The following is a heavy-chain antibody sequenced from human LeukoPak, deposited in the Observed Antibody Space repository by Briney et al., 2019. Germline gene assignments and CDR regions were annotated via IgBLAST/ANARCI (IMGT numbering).Heavy chain of an antibody. V-gene: IGHV3-48*03. D-gene: IGHD2-21*02. J-gene: IGHJ4*02. CDR2: ISGSAGTI. CDR3: SRGRLFGDY. CDR1: GFNFISYD. Sequence: GGSLRLSCAASGFNFISYDMNWVRQAPGKGLEWVSYISGSAGTIYYADSVKGRFTISRDNAKNSLSLQMNSLRAEDTAVYYCSRGRLFGDYWGQGALVTVSS.